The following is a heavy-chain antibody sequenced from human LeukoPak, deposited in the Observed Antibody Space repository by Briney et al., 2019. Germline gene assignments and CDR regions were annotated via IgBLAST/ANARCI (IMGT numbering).Heavy chain of an antibody. Sequence: ASVKVSCKASGYTFTSYGISWVRQAPGQGLEWMGWISAYNDNTNYAQNLQGRVTMTTDTSTTTAYMELRSLGSDDTAVYYCARDRNIVVVTAATGWFDPWGQGTLVTASS. V-gene: IGHV1-18*01. CDR1: GYTFTSYG. CDR2: ISAYNDNT. J-gene: IGHJ5*02. CDR3: ARDRNIVVVTAATGWFDP. D-gene: IGHD2-21*02.